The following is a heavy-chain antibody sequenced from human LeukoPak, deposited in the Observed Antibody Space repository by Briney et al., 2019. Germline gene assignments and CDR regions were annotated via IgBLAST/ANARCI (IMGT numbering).Heavy chain of an antibody. CDR1: GGSFSGYY. CDR2: INHSGST. Sequence: PSETLSLTCAVYGGSFSGYYWSWIRQPPGKGLEWIGEINHSGSTNYNPSLKSRVTISVDTSKNQFSLKLSSVTAADTAVYYCASLVREGPMDVWGQGTTVTVPS. CDR3: ASLVREGPMDV. J-gene: IGHJ6*02. D-gene: IGHD3-10*01. V-gene: IGHV4-34*01.